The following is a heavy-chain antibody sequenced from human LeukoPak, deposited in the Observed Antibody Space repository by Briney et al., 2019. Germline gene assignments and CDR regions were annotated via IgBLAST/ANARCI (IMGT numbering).Heavy chain of an antibody. CDR1: GFTFSRYG. CDR3: AKGNGNYYYYMDV. V-gene: IGHV3-33*06. J-gene: IGHJ6*03. Sequence: GGSLRLSCAASGFTFSRYGMHWVRQAPGKGLESVAVIWYDGTDEYYADSVKGRFTISRDNSKNTLYLQMNSLRAEDTALYYCAKGNGNYYYYMDVWGKGATVTVSS. D-gene: IGHD1-1*01. CDR2: IWYDGTDE.